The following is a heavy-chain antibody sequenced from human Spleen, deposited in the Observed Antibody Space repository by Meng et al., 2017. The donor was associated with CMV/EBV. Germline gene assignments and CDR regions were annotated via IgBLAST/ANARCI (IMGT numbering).Heavy chain of an antibody. CDR1: GFTCSSYR. CDR2: IEQDGSEK. CDR3: ARDISGGYGPTYYYYGMDV. Sequence: GESLKISCAASGFTCSSYRMNWVRQAPGKGLEWVANIEQDGSEKYYVDSVKGRFTISRDNPKNSLFLQMNSLRAEDTAVYYCARDISGGYGPTYYYYGMDVWGQGTTVTVSS. D-gene: IGHD3-10*01. V-gene: IGHV3-7*01. J-gene: IGHJ6*02.